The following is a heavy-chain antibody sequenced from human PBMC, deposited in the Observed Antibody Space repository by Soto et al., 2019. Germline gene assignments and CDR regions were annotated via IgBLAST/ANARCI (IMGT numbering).Heavy chain of an antibody. Sequence: PGGSLRLSCAASGFTFSSYAMSWVRQAPGKGLEWVSAISGSGGSTYYADSVKSRFTISRDNSKNTLYLQMNSLRAEDTAVYYCAKDPRPHLSYIVVVPAGSYFDYWGQGTLVTVSS. CDR1: GFTFSSYA. CDR2: ISGSGGST. V-gene: IGHV3-23*01. CDR3: AKDPRPHLSYIVVVPAGSYFDY. J-gene: IGHJ4*02. D-gene: IGHD2-2*01.